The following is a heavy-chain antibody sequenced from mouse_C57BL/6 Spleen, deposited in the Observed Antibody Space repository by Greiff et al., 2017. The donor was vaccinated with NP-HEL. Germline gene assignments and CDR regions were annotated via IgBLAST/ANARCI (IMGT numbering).Heavy chain of an antibody. V-gene: IGHV1-82*01. J-gene: IGHJ4*01. CDR2: IYPGDGDT. CDR3: AAITTVSYYAMDY. D-gene: IGHD1-1*01. CDR1: GYAFSSSW. Sequence: QVQLKQSGPELVKPGASVKISCKASGYAFSSSWMNWVKQRPGKGLEWIGRIYPGDGDTNYNGKFKGKATLTADKSSSTAYMQLSSLTSEDSAVYFCAAITTVSYYAMDYWGQGTSVTVSS.